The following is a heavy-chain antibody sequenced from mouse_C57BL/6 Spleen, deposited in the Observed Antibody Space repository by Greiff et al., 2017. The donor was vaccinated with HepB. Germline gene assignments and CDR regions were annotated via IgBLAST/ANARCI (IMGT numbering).Heavy chain of an antibody. J-gene: IGHJ2*01. CDR3: ARGEAYYSNHGDY. V-gene: IGHV1-82*01. CDR1: GYAFSSSW. Sequence: VQLQQSGPELVKPGASVKISCKASGYAFSSSWMNWVKQRPGKGLEWIGRIYPGDGDTNYKGKFKGKATLTADKSSSTAYMQLSSLTSEDSAVYFCARGEAYYSNHGDYWGQGTTLTVSS. D-gene: IGHD2-5*01. CDR2: IYPGDGDT.